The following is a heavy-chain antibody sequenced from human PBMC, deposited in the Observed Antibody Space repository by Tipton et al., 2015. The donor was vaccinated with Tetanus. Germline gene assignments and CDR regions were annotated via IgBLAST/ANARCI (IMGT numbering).Heavy chain of an antibody. CDR3: ARANNEFPKKGPFDS. CDR1: GGSSSGFY. V-gene: IGHV4-34*01. D-gene: IGHD1-1*01. J-gene: IGHJ4*02. Sequence: TLSLTCAVSGGSSSGFYWSWIRQPPGKGLEWIGEINHRGGTSYNPSLKSRVTISVDTSKSQFSLNLTPVTAADTAVYYCARANNEFPKKGPFDSWGQGSLVIVSS. CDR2: INHRGGT.